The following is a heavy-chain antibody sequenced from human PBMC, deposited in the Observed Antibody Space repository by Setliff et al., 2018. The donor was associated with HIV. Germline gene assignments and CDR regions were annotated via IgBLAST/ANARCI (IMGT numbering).Heavy chain of an antibody. D-gene: IGHD2-21*02. CDR1: GFTVSSNY. Sequence: GGSLRLSCAASGFTVSSNYMSWVRQAPGKGLEWVSVIYSGGSTYYADSVKGRFTISRDNSKNTLYLQMNSLRAEDTAVYYCARGGRGGGNFYYFDYWGQGTLVTVSS. V-gene: IGHV3-66*01. CDR3: ARGGRGGGNFYYFDY. J-gene: IGHJ4*02. CDR2: IYSGGST.